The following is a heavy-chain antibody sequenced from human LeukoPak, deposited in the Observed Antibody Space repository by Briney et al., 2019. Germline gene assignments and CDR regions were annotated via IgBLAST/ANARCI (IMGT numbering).Heavy chain of an antibody. J-gene: IGHJ4*02. CDR2: IKQDGSDK. Sequence: SGGSLRLPCAASGFTFSSYWMTWVRQAPGKGLEWVANIKQDGSDKYYVDSVKGQFTISRDNARNSLYLQLNSLRAEDTAVYYCARGPPPGYYGSGSCPTFFDYWGQGTLVTVSS. CDR1: GFTFSSYW. CDR3: ARGPPPGYYGSGSCPTFFDY. V-gene: IGHV3-7*01. D-gene: IGHD3-10*01.